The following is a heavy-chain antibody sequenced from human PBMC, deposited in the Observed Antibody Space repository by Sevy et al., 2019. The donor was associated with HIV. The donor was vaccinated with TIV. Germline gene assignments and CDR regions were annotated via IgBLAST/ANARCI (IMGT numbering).Heavy chain of an antibody. CDR1: GYIFSSYG. J-gene: IGHJ6*02. CDR2: LSYDERNK. CDR3: AKDRDVLLVPSTMRDEYPGYGMDV. D-gene: IGHD2-2*01. V-gene: IGHV3-30*18. Sequence: GGSLRLSCAASGYIFSSYGIHWVRQAPGKGLERVAFLSYDERNKYYADSVKGRFTISGESSKNTFYLQRNNLRADDTAVYYCAKDRDVLLVPSTMRDEYPGYGMDVWGQGTTVTVSS.